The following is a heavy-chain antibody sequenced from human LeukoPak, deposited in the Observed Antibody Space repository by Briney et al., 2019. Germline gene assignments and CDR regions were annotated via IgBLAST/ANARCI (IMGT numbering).Heavy chain of an antibody. V-gene: IGHV3-23*01. D-gene: IGHD3-10*01. Sequence: PGGTLRLSCAASGFTFSNYGMSWVRQAPGKGLEWVSTISGSGDRTYYADSVKGRFTISRDNSKNTLFLHMNSLRAEDTAVYSCAKGYYGSGSYGWFDYWGQGTLVTVSS. CDR2: ISGSGDRT. CDR3: AKGYYGSGSYGWFDY. J-gene: IGHJ4*02. CDR1: GFTFSNYG.